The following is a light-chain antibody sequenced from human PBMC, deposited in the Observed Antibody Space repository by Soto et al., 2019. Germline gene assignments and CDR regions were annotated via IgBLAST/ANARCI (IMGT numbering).Light chain of an antibody. CDR1: QSVSSN. CDR3: QQYNSWPFT. J-gene: IGKJ3*01. Sequence: EIVMTQSPATLSVSPGERATLSCRASQSVSSNLAWYQQKPGQAPRLLIYGASTRATGIPARFSGSGSGTDFTLTISSLQSGDFAVYYCQQYNSWPFTFGPGTKVDIK. CDR2: GAS. V-gene: IGKV3-15*01.